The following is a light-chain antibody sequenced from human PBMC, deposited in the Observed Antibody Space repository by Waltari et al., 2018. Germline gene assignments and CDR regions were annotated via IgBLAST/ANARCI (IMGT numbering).Light chain of an antibody. CDR3: SAYAGSRV. Sequence: QSALTQPPSAYGSPGQSVAISCPGTSSEIRAYNNVSWYQQPPGKAPKLIIYEVGRARAGGPGRGCVGQSGEPECLTVDGIKDEEEQGEYCSAYAGSRVFGTGTKVSVL. CDR1: SSEIRAYNN. J-gene: IGLJ1*01. V-gene: IGLV2-8*01. CDR2: EVG.